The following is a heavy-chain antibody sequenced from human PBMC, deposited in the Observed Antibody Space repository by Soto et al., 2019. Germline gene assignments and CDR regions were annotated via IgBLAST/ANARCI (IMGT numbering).Heavy chain of an antibody. Sequence: PSETLSLTCTVSDDSFRGAEYYWSWTRQPLGKGPEWIGYTYYNGDTKYNPALRSRVTMSEDTSKNQFSLRLSSVTAADTAAYFCARGPAYIDGWRTFDLWGRGILVTVSS. CDR1: DDSFRGAEYY. CDR3: ARGPAYIDGWRTFDL. V-gene: IGHV4-61*08. CDR2: TYYNGDT. J-gene: IGHJ4*02. D-gene: IGHD6-19*01.